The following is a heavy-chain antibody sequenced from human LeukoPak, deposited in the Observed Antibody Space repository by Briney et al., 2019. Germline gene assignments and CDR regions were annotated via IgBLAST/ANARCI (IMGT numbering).Heavy chain of an antibody. Sequence: ASVKVSCKTSGYIFTSYGISWVRQAPGQGLEWMGWISGHNGNTNYAQKLQGRVTITTDTSTSTAYMELRSLRSDDTAVYFCARDTRFGEEGQKNAFDIWGQGTMVTVSP. V-gene: IGHV1-18*01. CDR1: GYIFTSYG. J-gene: IGHJ3*02. D-gene: IGHD3-10*01. CDR3: ARDTRFGEEGQKNAFDI. CDR2: ISGHNGNT.